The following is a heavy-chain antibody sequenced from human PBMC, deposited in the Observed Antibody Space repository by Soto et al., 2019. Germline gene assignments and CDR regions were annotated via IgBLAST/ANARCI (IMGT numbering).Heavy chain of an antibody. D-gene: IGHD3-22*01. J-gene: IGHJ6*02. Sequence: GGSLRLSCAASGFTFSSHAMRWVLQSPGKGLEWVAVISYDGSNKYYADSVKGRFTISRDNSKNTLYLQMNSLRAEDTAVYYCARVDYYDSSGYYIPLYYYYGMDVWGQGTTVTVSS. CDR1: GFTFSSHA. CDR3: ARVDYYDSSGYYIPLYYYYGMDV. V-gene: IGHV3-30-3*01. CDR2: ISYDGSNK.